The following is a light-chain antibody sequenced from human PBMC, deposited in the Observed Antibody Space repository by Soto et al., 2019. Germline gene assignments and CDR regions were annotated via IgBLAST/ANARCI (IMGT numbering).Light chain of an antibody. V-gene: IGKV1-39*01. CDR1: HTINIY. CDR3: QQSYSSVRT. J-gene: IGKJ1*01. CDR2: TAS. Sequence: DIQMTQSPSSLSASVGDRVTIACRSSHTINIYLNWYQQKPGQAPKLLIHTASTVHTGVPSRFIGSGSATDFTLTINKLQPQDFATYYYQQSYSSVRTFGQGTKV.